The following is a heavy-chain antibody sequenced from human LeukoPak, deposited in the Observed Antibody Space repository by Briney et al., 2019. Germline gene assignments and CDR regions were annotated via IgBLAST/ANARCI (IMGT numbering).Heavy chain of an antibody. CDR3: ARAVVVTAIPYNWFDP. CDR1: GGSISSYY. D-gene: IGHD2-21*02. CDR2: IYTSGST. J-gene: IGHJ5*02. Sequence: SETLSLTCTVSGGSISSYYWSWIRQPAGKGLEWIGRIYTSGSTNYNPSLKSRVTISVDTSKNQFSLKLSSVTAADTAVYYCARAVVVTAIPYNWFDPWGQGTLVTVSS. V-gene: IGHV4-4*07.